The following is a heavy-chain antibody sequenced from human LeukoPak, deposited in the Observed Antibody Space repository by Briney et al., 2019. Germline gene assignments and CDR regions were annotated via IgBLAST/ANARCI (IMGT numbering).Heavy chain of an antibody. D-gene: IGHD6-19*01. J-gene: IGHJ4*02. CDR1: GGSISSSSYY. CDR2: IYYSGST. Sequence: SETLSLTCTVSGGSISSSSYYWGWIRQPPGKGLEWIGSIYYSGSTSYNPSLKSRVTISVDTSKNQFSLKLSSVTAADTAVYYCARGRFLTRWIAVADPYYFDYWGQGTLVTVSS. CDR3: ARGRFLTRWIAVADPYYFDY. V-gene: IGHV4-39*01.